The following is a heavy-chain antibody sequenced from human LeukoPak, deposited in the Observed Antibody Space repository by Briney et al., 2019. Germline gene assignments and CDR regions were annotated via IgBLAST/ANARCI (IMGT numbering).Heavy chain of an antibody. CDR3: AKSLDY. Sequence: GGFLRLSCAASGFTFSTSWMDWVRQAPGKGLEWVANIKQDGSETYYVDSAKGRFTISRDNAKNSLYLQMDSLRVDDTAIYYCAKSLDYWGQGTLVTVSS. V-gene: IGHV3-7*01. CDR2: IKQDGSET. CDR1: GFTFSTSW. J-gene: IGHJ4*02.